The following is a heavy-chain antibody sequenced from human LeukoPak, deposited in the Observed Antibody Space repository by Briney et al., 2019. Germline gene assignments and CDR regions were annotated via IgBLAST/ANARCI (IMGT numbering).Heavy chain of an antibody. D-gene: IGHD3-3*01. CDR3: ARTKYYDFWSGKGYMDV. Sequence: SQTLSLTCAVYGGSFSGYYWSWIRQPPGKGLEWIGEINHSGSTNYNPSLKSRVTISVDTSKNQFSLKLSSVTAADTAVYYCARTKYYDFWSGKGYMDVWGKGTTVTVSS. CDR1: GGSFSGYY. CDR2: INHSGST. J-gene: IGHJ6*03. V-gene: IGHV4-34*01.